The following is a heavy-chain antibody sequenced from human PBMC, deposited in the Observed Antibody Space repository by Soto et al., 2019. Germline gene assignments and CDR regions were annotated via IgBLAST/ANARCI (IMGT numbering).Heavy chain of an antibody. V-gene: IGHV4-39*01. CDR2: IYYSGST. CDR1: GGSISSSSYY. Sequence: SEALSLTCTVSGGSISSSSYYWGWIRQPPGKGLEWIGSIYYSGSTYYNPSLKSRVTISVDTSKNQFSLKLSSVTAADTAIYYCARRGAGGADDFWGQGTQVTVSS. D-gene: IGHD2-15*01. CDR3: ARRGAGGADDF. J-gene: IGHJ4*02.